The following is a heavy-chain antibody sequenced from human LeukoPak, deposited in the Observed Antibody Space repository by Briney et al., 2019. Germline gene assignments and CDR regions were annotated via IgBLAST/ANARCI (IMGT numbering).Heavy chain of an antibody. Sequence: KSSETLSLTCAVYGGSFSGYYWSWIRQPPGKGLEWIGEINHSGSTNYNPSLKSRVTISVDTSKNQFSLKLSSVTAADTAVYYCARGGPYKLDYWGQGTLVTVSS. CDR2: INHSGST. D-gene: IGHD5-24*01. J-gene: IGHJ4*02. CDR1: GGSFSGYY. CDR3: ARGGPYKLDY. V-gene: IGHV4-34*01.